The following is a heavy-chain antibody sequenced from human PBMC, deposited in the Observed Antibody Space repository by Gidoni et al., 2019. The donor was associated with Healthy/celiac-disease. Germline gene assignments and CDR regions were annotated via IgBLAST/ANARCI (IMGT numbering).Heavy chain of an antibody. V-gene: IGHV4-34*01. J-gene: IGHJ5*02. Sequence: QVQLQQWGAGLWKPSVTLSLTCAGYGGAFRGYYWSWIRQHPGQGLEWFGEVDRGGSTNYTPALKGRVTLSVDTSTNQFSLKQSSVTAADTDVYYCERGRDIVVVPAARRFDPWGQGTLVTVSS. CDR1: GGAFRGYY. CDR2: VDRGGST. CDR3: ERGRDIVVVPAARRFDP. D-gene: IGHD2-2*01.